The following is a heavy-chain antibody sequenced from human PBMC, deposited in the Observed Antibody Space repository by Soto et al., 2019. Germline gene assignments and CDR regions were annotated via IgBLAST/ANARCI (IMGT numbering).Heavy chain of an antibody. J-gene: IGHJ4*02. V-gene: IGHV3-11*06. Sequence: QVQLQQWGAGLLKPSETLSLTCAVYGGSFSDYYMSWIRQAPGKGLEWVSYISSSSSYTNYADSVKGRFTISRDNAKNSRYLQMNSLRAEDTAVYYCAREYYYDNGIDYWGQGTLVTVSS. CDR2: ISSSSSYT. CDR1: GGSFSDYY. CDR3: AREYYYDNGIDY. D-gene: IGHD3-22*01.